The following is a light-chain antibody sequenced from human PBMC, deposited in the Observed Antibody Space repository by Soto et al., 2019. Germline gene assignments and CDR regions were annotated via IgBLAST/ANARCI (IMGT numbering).Light chain of an antibody. CDR3: SSFTSSSTYV. V-gene: IGLV2-18*02. CDR2: DVS. Sequence: QSVLTHPPSVSGSPGQSVTISCTGTSSDVGSYNRVSWYQQPPGTAPKLMIYDVSNRPSAVPDRFSGSKSGNTASLTISGLQPEDEADYYCSSFTSSSTYVFGTGTKVTVL. CDR1: SSDVGSYNR. J-gene: IGLJ1*01.